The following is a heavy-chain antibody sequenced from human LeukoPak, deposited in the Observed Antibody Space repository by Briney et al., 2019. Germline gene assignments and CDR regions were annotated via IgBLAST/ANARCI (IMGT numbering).Heavy chain of an antibody. J-gene: IGHJ4*02. Sequence: ASVKVCCKASGYTFTGYYMHWVRQAPGQGLEWMGGIIPIFGTANYAQKFQGRGTITADESTSPAYMELSSLRYEDTAVYYCAREVAREGYIVATISSGGSYYFDYWGQGTLVTVSS. CDR3: AREVAREGYIVATISSGGSYYFDY. V-gene: IGHV1-69*13. CDR2: IIPIFGTA. D-gene: IGHD5-12*01. CDR1: GYTFTGYY.